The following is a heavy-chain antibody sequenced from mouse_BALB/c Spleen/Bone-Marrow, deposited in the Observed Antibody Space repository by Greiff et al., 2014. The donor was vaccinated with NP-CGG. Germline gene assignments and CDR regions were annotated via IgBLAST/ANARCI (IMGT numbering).Heavy chain of an antibody. J-gene: IGHJ4*01. CDR1: GYAFTNYW. Sequence: QVQLQQSGAELVRPGTSVKVSCKASGYAFTNYWIEWVKQRPGQDLEWIGVINPGSGGVNYNEKFKGKATLTADKSSSTAYIQLSSLTSDDSAVYFCSREITRYAVDYWGQGTSVTVSS. D-gene: IGHD2-4*01. V-gene: IGHV1-54*01. CDR3: SREITRYAVDY. CDR2: INPGSGGV.